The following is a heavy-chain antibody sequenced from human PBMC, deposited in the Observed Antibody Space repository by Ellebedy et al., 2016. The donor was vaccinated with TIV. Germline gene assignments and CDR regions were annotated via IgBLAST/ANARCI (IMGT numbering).Heavy chain of an antibody. CDR1: GFTFRSHG. CDR3: ARGGSSGSSVY. Sequence: GGSLRLXXVASGFTFRSHGIYWVRQAPGKGLEWVAVISSDGSNKYYADSVKGRFTISRDNSKNTLYLQMNSLRTDDMAVYYCARGGSSGSSVYWGQGTLVTVSS. V-gene: IGHV3-30*03. D-gene: IGHD3-10*01. J-gene: IGHJ4*02. CDR2: ISSDGSNK.